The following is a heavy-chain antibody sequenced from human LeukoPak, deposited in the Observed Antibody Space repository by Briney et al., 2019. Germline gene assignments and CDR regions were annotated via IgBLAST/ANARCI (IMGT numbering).Heavy chain of an antibody. CDR3: ARASIAVARTGFDY. Sequence: ASVKVSCKASGYTFTSYDINWVRQATGQGLEWMGWMNPNSGNTGYAQKLQGRVTMTRNTSISTAYMELSSLRSEDTAVYYCARASIAVARTGFDYWGQGALVTVSS. CDR2: MNPNSGNT. D-gene: IGHD6-19*01. J-gene: IGHJ4*02. V-gene: IGHV1-8*01. CDR1: GYTFTSYD.